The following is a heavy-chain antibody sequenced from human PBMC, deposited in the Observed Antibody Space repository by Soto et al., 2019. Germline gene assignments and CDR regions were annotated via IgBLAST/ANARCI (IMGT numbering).Heavy chain of an antibody. V-gene: IGHV3-23*01. D-gene: IGHD1-26*01. CDR1: RFTFSSYA. CDR3: AKDKRGSEDAFDI. J-gene: IGHJ3*02. Sequence: VGSLRLSCAASRFTFSSYAMSWVRQAPGKGLEWVSAISGSGGSTYYADSVKGRFTISRDNSKNTLYLQMNSLRAEDTAVYYCAKDKRGSEDAFDIWGQGTMVTVSS. CDR2: ISGSGGST.